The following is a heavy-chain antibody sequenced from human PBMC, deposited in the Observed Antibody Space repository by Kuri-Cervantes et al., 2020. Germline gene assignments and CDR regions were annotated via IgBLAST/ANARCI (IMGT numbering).Heavy chain of an antibody. D-gene: IGHD1-26*01. CDR1: GFTFSDYY. Sequence: GGSLRLSCAASGFTFSDYYMSWIRQAPGKGLEWVSYISSSGSTICYVDSVKGRFTISRDNAKNSLYLQMNSLRAEDTAVYYCARDREWELLQYYFDYWGQGTLVTVSS. CDR2: ISSSGSTI. CDR3: ARDREWELLQYYFDY. J-gene: IGHJ4*02. V-gene: IGHV3-11*01.